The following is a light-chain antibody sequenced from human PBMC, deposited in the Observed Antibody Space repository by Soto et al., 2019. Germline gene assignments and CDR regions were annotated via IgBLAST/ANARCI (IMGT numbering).Light chain of an antibody. Sequence: DIPMTQSPSSLSASVGDRVTITCRASQSISSYLNWYQQKPGKAPKLLIYAASSLQSGVPSRFSGSGSGTDFTLTISSLQPADFATYYCQQSYSTPPTFGGGTKVEIK. CDR1: QSISSY. V-gene: IGKV1-39*01. CDR3: QQSYSTPPT. CDR2: AAS. J-gene: IGKJ4*01.